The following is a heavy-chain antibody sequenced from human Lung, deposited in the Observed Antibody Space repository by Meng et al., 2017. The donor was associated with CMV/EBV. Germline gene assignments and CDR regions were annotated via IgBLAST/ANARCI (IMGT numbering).Heavy chain of an antibody. CDR3: ARVSRRGTAASYAMDV. CDR2: ISSSSPI. Sequence: GESLKISCAASGFTFSGYEMNWVRQAPGKGLEWVSYISSSSPIYYVDSVKGRFTVSRDNAKNSLYLQMNSLRAEDTAVYYCARVSRRGTAASYAMDVWGQGTTVTVSS. D-gene: IGHD6-13*01. J-gene: IGHJ6*02. CDR1: GFTFSGYE. V-gene: IGHV3-48*03.